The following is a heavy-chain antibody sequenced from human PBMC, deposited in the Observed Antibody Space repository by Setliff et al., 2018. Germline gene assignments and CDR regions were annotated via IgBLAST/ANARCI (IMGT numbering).Heavy chain of an antibody. CDR2: IYTSGST. CDR3: ARLIGYSYGYYYHYVDV. J-gene: IGHJ6*03. CDR1: GGSISSYY. D-gene: IGHD5-18*01. V-gene: IGHV4-4*08. Sequence: SETLSLTCTVSGGSISSYYWSWIRQPPWKGLEWIGYIYTSGSTNYNPSLKSRVTMSVDTSKNQLSLKLTFVTAADTAIYYCARLIGYSYGYYYHYVDVWGKGTTVTVSS.